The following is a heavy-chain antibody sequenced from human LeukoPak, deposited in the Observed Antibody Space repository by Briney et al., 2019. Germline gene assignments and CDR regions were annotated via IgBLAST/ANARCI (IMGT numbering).Heavy chain of an antibody. V-gene: IGHV4-31*03. CDR3: ARSRRTTLDY. J-gene: IGHJ4*02. D-gene: IGHD4-11*01. Sequence: PSQTLSLTCTVSGGSISSGGYYWRWIRQHPGKGLEWIGYIYYSGSTYYNPSLKSRFTISVDTSKNQFSLKLSSVTAADTAVYYCARSRRTTLDYWGQGTLVTVSS. CDR1: GGSISSGGYY. CDR2: IYYSGST.